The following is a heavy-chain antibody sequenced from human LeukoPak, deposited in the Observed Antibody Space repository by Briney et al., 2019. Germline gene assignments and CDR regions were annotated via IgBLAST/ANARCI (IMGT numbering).Heavy chain of an antibody. J-gene: IGHJ4*02. CDR3: AREASGSYYQNDY. D-gene: IGHD1-26*01. Sequence: ASVKVSCKASGYTFTSYDINWVRLATGQGLEWMGWMNPNSGNTGYAQKFQGRVTMTRNTSISTAYMELSSLRSEDTAVYYCAREASGSYYQNDYWGQGTLVTVSS. CDR2: MNPNSGNT. V-gene: IGHV1-8*01. CDR1: GYTFTSYD.